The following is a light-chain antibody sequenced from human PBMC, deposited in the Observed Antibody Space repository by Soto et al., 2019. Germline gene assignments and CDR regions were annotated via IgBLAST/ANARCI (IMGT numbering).Light chain of an antibody. Sequence: QSVLTQPPSASGTPGQRVTISFSGSSSNIGSNTVNWYQQLPGTAPKLLIYKNNQRPSEVPDRFSGSKSGTSASLAISGLQSEDEADYYWAAWDDSLNGLGFGAGTKLTVL. CDR2: KNN. CDR1: SSNIGSNT. CDR3: AAWDDSLNGLG. V-gene: IGLV1-44*01. J-gene: IGLJ1*01.